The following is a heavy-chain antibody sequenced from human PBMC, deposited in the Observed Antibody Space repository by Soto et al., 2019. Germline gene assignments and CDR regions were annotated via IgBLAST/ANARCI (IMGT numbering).Heavy chain of an antibody. Sequence: QVQLVQSGAEVKKPGASVKVSCKASGYTFTGYYMHWVRQAPGQGLEWMGWINPNSGGTNHAQKFQGRVTMTRDTSISTAYMELSRLRSDDTAVYYCAREWGVGATSYFDYWGQGTLVTVSS. D-gene: IGHD1-26*01. V-gene: IGHV1-2*02. J-gene: IGHJ4*02. CDR1: GYTFTGYY. CDR3: AREWGVGATSYFDY. CDR2: INPNSGGT.